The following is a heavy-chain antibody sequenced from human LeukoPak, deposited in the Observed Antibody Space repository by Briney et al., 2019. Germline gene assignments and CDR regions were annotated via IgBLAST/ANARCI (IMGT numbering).Heavy chain of an antibody. J-gene: IGHJ4*02. CDR1: GYTFTSYG. V-gene: IGHV1-18*04. CDR2: ISAYNGNT. Sequence: GASVKVSCKASGYTFTSYGISWVRQAPGQGLEWMGWISAYNGNTNYAQKLQGRVTMTTDTPTSTAYMELRSLRSDDTAVYYCARDLNGYCSSTSCYQMGNWGQGTLVTVSS. D-gene: IGHD2-2*01. CDR3: ARDLNGYCSSTSCYQMGN.